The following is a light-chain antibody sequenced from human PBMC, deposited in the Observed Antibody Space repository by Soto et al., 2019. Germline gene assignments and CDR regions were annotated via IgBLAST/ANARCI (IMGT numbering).Light chain of an antibody. J-gene: IGKJ5*01. CDR2: GAS. CDR3: QQRHMWPIT. CDR1: QGVGST. V-gene: IGKV3D-11*01. Sequence: IVLTQSPGTLSLSPGDRATLSFRASQGVGSTLAWYKQEPGRAPRLVSYGASSRATGIPDRFSGSGSGTDFTLTISSLQPEDSEVYYCQQRHMWPITFGQGTRLEIK.